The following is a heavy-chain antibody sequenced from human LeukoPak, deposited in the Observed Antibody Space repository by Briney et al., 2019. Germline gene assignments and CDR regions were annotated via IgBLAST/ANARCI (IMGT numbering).Heavy chain of an antibody. J-gene: IGHJ5*02. V-gene: IGHV4-4*07. CDR3: ARADRGYCSGASCYGFDP. D-gene: IGHD2-15*01. Sequence: SETLSLTCTVSGGSMNNYYWNWIRQSAGKGLEWIGYIYTRGTTNYNPSLKSRPTMSVDTSRNQFSLKLSSATAADTAVYYCARADRGYCSGASCYGFDPWGQGTLVTVSS. CDR1: GGSMNNYY. CDR2: IYTRGTT.